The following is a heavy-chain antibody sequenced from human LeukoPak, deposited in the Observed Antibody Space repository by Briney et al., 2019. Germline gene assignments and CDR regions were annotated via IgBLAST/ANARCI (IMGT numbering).Heavy chain of an antibody. Sequence: GGSLRLSCAASGFPFSSYWMSWVRQAPGKGLEWVANIKQDGSDKYYVDSVKGRFTITRDNAKNSLYLQVNSLRADDTAVYYCAGLTGTTGFDYWGQGTLVTVSS. CDR2: IKQDGSDK. CDR1: GFPFSSYW. D-gene: IGHD1-1*01. J-gene: IGHJ4*02. CDR3: AGLTGTTGFDY. V-gene: IGHV3-7*01.